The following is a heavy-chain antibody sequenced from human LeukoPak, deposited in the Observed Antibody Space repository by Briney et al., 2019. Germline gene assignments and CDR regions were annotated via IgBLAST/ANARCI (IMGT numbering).Heavy chain of an antibody. CDR3: ATYRQVLLPFES. V-gene: IGHV3-23*01. CDR2: ISGSGGST. Sequence: GGSLRLSCAASGFTFSSYAMSWVRQAPGKGLEWVSAISGSGGSTYSDSVKGRFTISRDNSKSTLSLQMNSLRAEDTAIYYCATYRQVLLPFESWGQGTLVTVSS. D-gene: IGHD2-8*02. CDR1: GFTFSSYA. J-gene: IGHJ4*02.